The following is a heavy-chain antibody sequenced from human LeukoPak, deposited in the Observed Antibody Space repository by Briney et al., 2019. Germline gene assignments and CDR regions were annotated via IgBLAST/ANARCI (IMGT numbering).Heavy chain of an antibody. D-gene: IGHD1-26*01. CDR1: GYTFTSYG. J-gene: IGHJ5*02. CDR2: ISAYNGNT. CDR3: ARGSWAEWELLYWFDP. Sequence: ASVKVSCKASGYTFTSYGISWVRQAPGQGLEWMGWISAYNGNTNYAQKPQGRVTMTTDTSTSTAYMELRSLRSDDTAVYYCARGSWAEWELLYWFDPWGQGTLVTVSS. V-gene: IGHV1-18*01.